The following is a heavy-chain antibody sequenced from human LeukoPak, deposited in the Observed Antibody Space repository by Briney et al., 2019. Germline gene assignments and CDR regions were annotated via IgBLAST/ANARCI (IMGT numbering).Heavy chain of an antibody. J-gene: IGHJ5*02. V-gene: IGHV4-59*12. D-gene: IGHD3-16*01. CDR3: ARPWEDGGMITKNPNEYNWFDP. CDR1: GGSISPYY. Sequence: SETLSLTCTVSGGSISPYYWSWIRQPPGKGLEWIGYIYYSGSTNYNPSLKSRVTISLDTSKNQFSLKLSSVTAADTAVYYCARPWEDGGMITKNPNEYNWFDPWGQGTLVTVSS. CDR2: IYYSGST.